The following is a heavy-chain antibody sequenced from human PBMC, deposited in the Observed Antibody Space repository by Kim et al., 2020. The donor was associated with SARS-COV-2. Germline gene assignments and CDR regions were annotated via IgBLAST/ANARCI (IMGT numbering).Heavy chain of an antibody. J-gene: IGHJ3*01. CDR1: GFRFSIYA. V-gene: IGHV3-23*01. CDR2: ISGGGDKT. D-gene: IGHD2-21*02. Sequence: GGSLRLSCEVSGFRFSIYAMNWVRQAPGRGLQWVAGISGGGDKTYYADSVRGRFTISRDNSRNTLYLQMNSLSGDDTAVYYCAKEMGSVSVVTATFDFWG. CDR3: AKEMGSVSVVTATFDF.